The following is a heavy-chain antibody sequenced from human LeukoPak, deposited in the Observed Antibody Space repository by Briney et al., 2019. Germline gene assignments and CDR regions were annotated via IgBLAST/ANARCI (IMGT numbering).Heavy chain of an antibody. J-gene: IGHJ4*02. CDR3: ARDPGGGIAVAGTPPWDY. D-gene: IGHD6-19*01. CDR2: INPSGGST. Sequence: ASVKVSCRASGYTFTSYYMHWVRQAPGQGLEWMGIINPSGGSTSYAQKFQGRVTMTRDMSTSTVYMELSSLRSEDTAVYYCARDPGGGIAVAGTPPWDYWGQGTLVTVSS. CDR1: GYTFTSYY. V-gene: IGHV1-46*01.